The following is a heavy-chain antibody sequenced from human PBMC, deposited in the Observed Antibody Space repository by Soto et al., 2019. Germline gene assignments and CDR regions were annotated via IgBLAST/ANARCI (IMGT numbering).Heavy chain of an antibody. Sequence: GASVKVSCKASGGTFSSYAISWVRQAPGQGLEWMGGIIPIFGTANYAQKFQGRVTITADESTSTAYMELSSLRSEDTAVYYCARGYCSGGSCYSGPFDYWGQGTLVTVSS. V-gene: IGHV1-69*13. CDR3: ARGYCSGGSCYSGPFDY. CDR2: IIPIFGTA. CDR1: GGTFSSYA. J-gene: IGHJ4*02. D-gene: IGHD2-15*01.